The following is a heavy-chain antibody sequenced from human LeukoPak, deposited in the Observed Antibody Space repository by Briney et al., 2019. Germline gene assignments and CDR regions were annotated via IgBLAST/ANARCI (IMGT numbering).Heavy chain of an antibody. Sequence: SETLSLTCAVYGGSFSGHYWSWIRQPPRKGLEWIGEINHSGSTNYNPSLKSRVTISVDTSKNQFSLKLSSVTAADTAVYYCARGQGPRYITVVTRGLYYFDYWGQGTLVTVSS. D-gene: IGHD4-23*01. CDR1: GGSFSGHY. CDR3: ARGQGPRYITVVTRGLYYFDY. CDR2: INHSGST. V-gene: IGHV4-34*01. J-gene: IGHJ4*02.